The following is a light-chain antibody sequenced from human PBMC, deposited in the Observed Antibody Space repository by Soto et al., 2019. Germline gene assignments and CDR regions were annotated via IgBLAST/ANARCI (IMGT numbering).Light chain of an antibody. CDR1: SSDVGGYNF. J-gene: IGLJ1*01. Sequence: QSALTQPASVSGSPGQSISISCIGTSSDVGGYNFVSWYQQHPGKAPKLMIYDVTNRPSGVSNRFSGSKSGNTASLTISGLQAEDEADYYCSSYTSSGTDVFGTETKLTVL. CDR3: SSYTSSGTDV. CDR2: DVT. V-gene: IGLV2-14*01.